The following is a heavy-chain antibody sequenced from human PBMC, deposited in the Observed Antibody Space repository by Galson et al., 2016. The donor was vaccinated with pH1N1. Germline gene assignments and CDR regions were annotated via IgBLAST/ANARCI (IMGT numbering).Heavy chain of an antibody. CDR1: GFSLTTSGIR. CDR3: ARGPRRTGYFDY. CDR2: IDWDDDK. D-gene: IGHD6-13*01. Sequence: PALVKPTQTLTLTCTFSGFSLTTSGIRVSWIRQAPGKALEWLARIDWDDDKFYNTSLKTRLTISKDTSRNQVVLTMSNMDPVDTATYYCARGPRRTGYFDYWGQGTLVTVSS. V-gene: IGHV2-70*04. J-gene: IGHJ4*02.